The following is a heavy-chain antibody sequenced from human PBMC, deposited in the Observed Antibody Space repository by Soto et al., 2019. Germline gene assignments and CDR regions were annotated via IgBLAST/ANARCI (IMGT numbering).Heavy chain of an antibody. D-gene: IGHD3-3*01. J-gene: IGHJ5*02. Sequence: PSETLSLTCTVSGGSISSSSYYWGWIRQPPGKGLEWIGIIYYSGSTYYNPSLKSRVTISVDTSKNQFSLKLSSVTAADTAVYYCARQGITIFGVVIMNWFDPWGQGTLVTVSS. CDR3: ARQGITIFGVVIMNWFDP. V-gene: IGHV4-39*01. CDR1: GGSISSSSYY. CDR2: IYYSGST.